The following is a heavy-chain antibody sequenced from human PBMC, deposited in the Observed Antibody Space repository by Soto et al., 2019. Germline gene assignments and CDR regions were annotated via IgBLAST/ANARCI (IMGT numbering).Heavy chain of an antibody. Sequence: GGSLRLSCAASGFTFSSYEMNWVRQAPWKGLEWVSYISSSGSTIYYADSVKGRFTISRDNAKNSLYLQMNSLRAEDTAVYYCARDPHVLRFLEWSYMDVWGQGTTVTVSS. D-gene: IGHD3-3*01. CDR1: GFTFSSYE. CDR2: ISSSGSTI. V-gene: IGHV3-48*03. CDR3: ARDPHVLRFLEWSYMDV. J-gene: IGHJ6*02.